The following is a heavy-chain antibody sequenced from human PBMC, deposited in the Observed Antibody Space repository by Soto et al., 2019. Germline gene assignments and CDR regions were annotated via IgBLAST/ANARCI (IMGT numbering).Heavy chain of an antibody. CDR2: VNVGVGAT. J-gene: IGHJ4*02. CDR3: AKNYSFDS. Sequence: GGSLRLSCTASGFTFSSYAMSWVRQAPGKGLEWVSSVNVGVGATNFADSVKGRFTISRDDSKKTLYLQMNSLRAEDTAVYYCAKNYSFDSWGQGTRVTVSS. CDR1: GFTFSSYA. V-gene: IGHV3-23*01.